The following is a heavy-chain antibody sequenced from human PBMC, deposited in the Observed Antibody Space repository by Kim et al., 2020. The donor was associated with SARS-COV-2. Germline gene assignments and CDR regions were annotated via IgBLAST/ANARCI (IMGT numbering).Heavy chain of an antibody. CDR1: GFTFSSYA. J-gene: IGHJ1*01. Sequence: GGSLRLSCAASGFTFSSYAMHWVRQAPGKGLEWVAVISYDGSNKYYADSVKGRFTISRDNSKNTLYLQMNSLRAEDTAVYYCARDHYYGSGSYATRGNWG. CDR2: ISYDGSNK. V-gene: IGHV3-30-3*01. D-gene: IGHD3-10*01. CDR3: ARDHYYGSGSYATRGN.